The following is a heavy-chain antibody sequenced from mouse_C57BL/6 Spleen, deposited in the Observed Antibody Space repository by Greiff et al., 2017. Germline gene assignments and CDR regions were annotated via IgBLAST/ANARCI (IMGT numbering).Heavy chain of an antibody. CDR2: IHPNSGST. V-gene: IGHV1-64*01. CDR3: AGYSNPYAMDY. D-gene: IGHD2-5*01. J-gene: IGHJ4*01. Sequence: QVQLQQPGAELVKPGASVTLSCKASGYTFTSYWMHWVKQRPGQGLEWIGMIHPNSGSTNYNEKFKSKATLTVDKSSSTAYLQLSSLTSEYSAVYYCAGYSNPYAMDYWGQGTSVTVSS. CDR1: GYTFTSYW.